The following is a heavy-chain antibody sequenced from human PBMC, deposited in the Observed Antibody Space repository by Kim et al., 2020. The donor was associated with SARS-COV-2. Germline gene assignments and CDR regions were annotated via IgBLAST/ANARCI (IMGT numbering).Heavy chain of an antibody. Sequence: KGRFTISRDNAKNSLYLQMNSLRDEETAVYYCARDEYYYDSSGSYYGMDVWGQGTTVTVSS. D-gene: IGHD3-22*01. J-gene: IGHJ6*02. CDR3: ARDEYYYDSSGSYYGMDV. V-gene: IGHV3-48*02.